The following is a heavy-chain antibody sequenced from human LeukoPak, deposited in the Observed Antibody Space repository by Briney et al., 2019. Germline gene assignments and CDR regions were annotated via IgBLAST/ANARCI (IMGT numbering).Heavy chain of an antibody. V-gene: IGHV3-11*05. J-gene: IGHJ6*02. CDR2: ISSSSSYT. Sequence: GGSLRLSCAASGFTFSDYYMSWMRQAPGKGLEWVSYISSSSSYTNYADSVKGRFTISRDNAKNSLYLQMNSLRAEDTAVYYCARGLPRYYYGMDVWGQGTTVTVSS. D-gene: IGHD5/OR15-5a*01. CDR1: GFTFSDYY. CDR3: ARGLPRYYYGMDV.